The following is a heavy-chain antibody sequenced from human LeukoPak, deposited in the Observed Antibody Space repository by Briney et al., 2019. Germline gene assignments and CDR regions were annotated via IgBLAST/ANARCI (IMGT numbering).Heavy chain of an antibody. Sequence: ASVKVSCKASGGTFSSYAISWVRQAPGQGLEWMVGIIPIFGTANSAQKFQGRVTITADKSTSTAYLELSRLSSEDTAVYYCATRNKEIGVDDSPVMDDWGKGTTVTVSS. CDR3: ATRNKEIGVDDSPVMDD. CDR2: IIPIFGTA. V-gene: IGHV1-69*06. J-gene: IGHJ6*04. D-gene: IGHD3-3*01. CDR1: GGTFSSYA.